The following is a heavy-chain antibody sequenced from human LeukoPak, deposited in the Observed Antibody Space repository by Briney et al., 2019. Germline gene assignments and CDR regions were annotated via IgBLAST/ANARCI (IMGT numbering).Heavy chain of an antibody. CDR3: ARDRSSEPFDP. D-gene: IGHD1-26*01. V-gene: IGHV4-30-4*01. J-gene: IGHJ5*01. CDR1: GGSIGSGNYY. CDR2: ISYSGTT. Sequence: SETLSLTCTVSGGSIGSGNYYWNWIRQPPGQGLEWIGYISYSGTTYYNPSLKSRVAISVDMSKNQFSLKLSFVTAADTAVYFCARDRSSEPFDPWGQGTPVTVSS.